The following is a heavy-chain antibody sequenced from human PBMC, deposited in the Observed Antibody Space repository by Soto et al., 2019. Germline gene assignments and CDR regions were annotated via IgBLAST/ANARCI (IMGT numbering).Heavy chain of an antibody. Sequence: PGGSLRLSCAASGFTFNNARISWGRQAPGKGLDWVGRIDGGKTDFAAPVEGRFTFSRDDSRNTLFLQMNSLKTEDTGVYYCTSNAAAKVGTLSYWGQGTLVTVSS. D-gene: IGHD1-26*01. CDR2: IDGGKT. CDR1: GFTFNNAR. J-gene: IGHJ4*02. V-gene: IGHV3-15*01. CDR3: TSNAAAKVGTLSY.